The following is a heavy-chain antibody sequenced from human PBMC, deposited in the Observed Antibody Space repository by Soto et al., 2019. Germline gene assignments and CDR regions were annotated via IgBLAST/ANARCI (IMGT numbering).Heavy chain of an antibody. CDR1: GFTFSSYG. J-gene: IGHJ6*02. V-gene: IGHV3-30*18. Sequence: GSLRLSCAASGFTFSSYGMHWVRQAPGKGLEWVAVISYDGSNKYYADSVKGRFTISRDNSKNTLYLQMNSLRAEDTAVYYCAKDWSPIAVAYYYYGMDVWGQGTTVTVS. D-gene: IGHD6-19*01. CDR2: ISYDGSNK. CDR3: AKDWSPIAVAYYYYGMDV.